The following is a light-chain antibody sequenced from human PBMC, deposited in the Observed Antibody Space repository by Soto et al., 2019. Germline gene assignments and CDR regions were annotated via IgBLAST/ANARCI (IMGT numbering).Light chain of an antibody. CDR1: SSDVGSYNS. Sequence: QSALTQPASVSGSPGQSIAISCTGTSSDVGSYNSVSWYQQFPGKAPKLILYAVTNRPSGVSNRFSGSNSGNTATLSISRVEVGDEADYYCQVWDTGSDHVVFGGGTKLTVL. J-gene: IGLJ2*01. V-gene: IGLV2-14*01. CDR3: QVWDTGSDHVV. CDR2: AVT.